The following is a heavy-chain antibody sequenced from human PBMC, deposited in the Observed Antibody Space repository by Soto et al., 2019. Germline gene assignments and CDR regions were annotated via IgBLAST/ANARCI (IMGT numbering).Heavy chain of an antibody. CDR1: GGSISSYY. V-gene: IGHV4-59*01. Sequence: PSETLSLTCAVSGGSISSYYWSWIRQPPGKGLEWIGYIYYSGSTNYNPSLKSRVTISVDTSKNQFSLKLSSVTAADTAVYYCGRGGYYDFWSGYYTGWFDPWGQGTLVTVSS. D-gene: IGHD3-3*01. J-gene: IGHJ5*02. CDR3: GRGGYYDFWSGYYTGWFDP. CDR2: IYYSGST.